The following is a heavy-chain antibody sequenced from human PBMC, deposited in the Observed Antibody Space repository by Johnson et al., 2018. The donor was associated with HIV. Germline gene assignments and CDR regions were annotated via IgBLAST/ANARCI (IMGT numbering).Heavy chain of an antibody. D-gene: IGHD3-10*01. CDR2: IVSDVSSA. CDR1: GFTFSPYW. V-gene: IGHV3-74*02. Sequence: LVESGGGVVQPGRSLRLSCAASGFTFSPYWVHWVRQAPGQGLVWVSRIVSDVSSAIYTDSVTGRFTISRDNTKNTVYLQMNSLRAEDTAVYYCTTGVFHACDMWGQGKWSPSLQ. CDR3: TTGVFHACDM. J-gene: IGHJ3*02.